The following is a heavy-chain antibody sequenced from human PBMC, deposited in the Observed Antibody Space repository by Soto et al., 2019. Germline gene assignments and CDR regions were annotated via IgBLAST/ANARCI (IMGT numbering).Heavy chain of an antibody. V-gene: IGHV3-30*03. D-gene: IGHD3-22*01. CDR1: GFTSSSHG. CDR3: DNRIVGRNYYYDMDV. Sequence: GGSLRLSCAASGFTSSSHGMHCGRQAPGKGLEWVTVILYDGSNQYYADSVKGRFTISRDNSKNTLYLQMNSLRAEDTAVYYWDNRIVGRNYYYDMDVWGQGTTVTVSS. J-gene: IGHJ6*02. CDR2: ILYDGSNQ.